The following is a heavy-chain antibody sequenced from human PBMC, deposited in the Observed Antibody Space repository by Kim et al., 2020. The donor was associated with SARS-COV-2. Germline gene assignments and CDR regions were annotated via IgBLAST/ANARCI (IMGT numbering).Heavy chain of an antibody. CDR3: ARRIFGSGSYLVSYGMDV. D-gene: IGHD3-10*01. J-gene: IGHJ6*02. V-gene: IGHV5-10-1*01. CDR2: IDPSDSYT. CDR1: GYSFTSYW. Sequence: GESLKISCKGSGYSFTSYWISWVRQMPGKGLEWMGRIDPSDSYTNYSPSFQGHVTISADKSISTAYLQWSSLKASDTAMYYCARRIFGSGSYLVSYGMDVWGQGTTVTVSS.